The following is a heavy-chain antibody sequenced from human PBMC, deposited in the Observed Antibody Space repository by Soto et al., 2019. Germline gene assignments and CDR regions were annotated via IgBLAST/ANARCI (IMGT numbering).Heavy chain of an antibody. J-gene: IGHJ4*02. Sequence: GGSLRLSCAASGFTFSSYSMNWVRQAPGKGLEWVSYISSSSSTIYYADSVKGRFTISRDNAKNSLYLQMNSLRAEDMAVYYCARRYCSSTSCYYVYFDYWGQGTLVTVSS. CDR3: ARRYCSSTSCYYVYFDY. V-gene: IGHV3-48*01. CDR2: ISSSSSTI. D-gene: IGHD2-2*01. CDR1: GFTFSSYS.